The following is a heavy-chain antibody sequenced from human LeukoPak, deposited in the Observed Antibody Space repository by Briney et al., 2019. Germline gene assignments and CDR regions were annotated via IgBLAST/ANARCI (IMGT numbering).Heavy chain of an antibody. CDR3: AREDYYDSSGYYKNKEPFQH. CDR2: INPNSGCT. Sequence: WAAVKVSCKASGYTFTGYYMHWVRQAAGQGREGMGWINPNSGCTNYEQTFQDRVTMTRHTSISTDYMELSRLRSDDPAVDYCAREDYYDSSGYYKNKEPFQHRGQGTLATVSS. CDR1: GYTFTGYY. J-gene: IGHJ1*01. V-gene: IGHV1-2*02. D-gene: IGHD3-22*01.